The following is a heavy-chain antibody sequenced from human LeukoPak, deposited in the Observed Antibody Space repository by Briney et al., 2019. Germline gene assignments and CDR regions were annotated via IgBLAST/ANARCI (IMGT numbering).Heavy chain of an antibody. Sequence: GGSLRLSCAASGFTFSSYSMNWVRQAPGKGLEWVSSISSSSSYIYYADSVKGRFTISRDNAKNSLYLKMNSLRAEDTAVYYCARDQGGSYSAAFDIWGQGTMVTVSS. CDR1: GFTFSSYS. D-gene: IGHD1-26*01. V-gene: IGHV3-21*01. CDR2: ISSSSSYI. J-gene: IGHJ3*02. CDR3: ARDQGGSYSAAFDI.